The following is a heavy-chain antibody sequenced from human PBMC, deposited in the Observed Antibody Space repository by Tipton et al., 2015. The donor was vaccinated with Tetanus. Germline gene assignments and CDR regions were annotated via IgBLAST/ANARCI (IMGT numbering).Heavy chain of an antibody. D-gene: IGHD2/OR15-2a*01. CDR3: ARAAGFLGLTHYF. Sequence: TLSLTCTVSGASFSGGDYYWSWIRKPPGKDLEWIGYIYQTGTTYYNPSLKGRVTISMDRSNTQFSLRLDSLTAADTAVYYCARAAGFLGLTHYFWGRGALVYVSS. J-gene: IGHJ4*02. CDR1: GASFSGGDYY. CDR2: IYQTGTT. V-gene: IGHV4-30-4*01.